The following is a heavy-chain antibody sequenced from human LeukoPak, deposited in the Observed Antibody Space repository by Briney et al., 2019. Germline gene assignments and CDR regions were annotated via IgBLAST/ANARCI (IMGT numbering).Heavy chain of an antibody. CDR2: ISSSSSYI. J-gene: IGHJ4*02. D-gene: IGHD2-8*02. Sequence: PGGSLRLSCAASGFTFSSYTMNWVRQAPGKGLEWVSSISSSSSYIYHADSVKGRFTFSRDNAKNSLYLQMNSLRAEDTAVYYCARSGPTGDHYFDYWGQGTLVTVSS. V-gene: IGHV3-21*01. CDR3: ARSGPTGDHYFDY. CDR1: GFTFSSYT.